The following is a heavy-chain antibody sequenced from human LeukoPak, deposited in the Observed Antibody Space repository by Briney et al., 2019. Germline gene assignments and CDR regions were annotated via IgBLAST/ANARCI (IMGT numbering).Heavy chain of an antibody. J-gene: IGHJ5*02. D-gene: IGHD3-22*01. CDR2: LSGSGGDT. Sequence: GGSLRLSCVASGFTFGHNAMAWVRQAPGKRLEWVSALSGSGGDTFYADSVKGRFTISRDNSKNTLFLQMNSLRSEDTAVYYCAAGLGESSGYYYVFGLSWGQGTLVTVSS. CDR1: GFTFGHNA. V-gene: IGHV3-23*01. CDR3: AAGLGESSGYYYVFGLS.